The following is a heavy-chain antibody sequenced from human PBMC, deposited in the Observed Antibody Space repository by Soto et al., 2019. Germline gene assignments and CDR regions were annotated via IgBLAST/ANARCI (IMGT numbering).Heavy chain of an antibody. V-gene: IGHV1-8*01. Sequence: QVQLVQSGAEVKKPGASVKVSCKASGYTFTSYDINWVRQASGQGLEWMGCMNPNSGNTGYPQKLQGRATTTSNYSISTAYMELSSLRCEEVALYYWPTEKTSYGMDVWGPGTKVIVSS. CDR3: PTEKTSYGMDV. CDR2: MNPNSGNT. CDR1: GYTFTSYD. J-gene: IGHJ6*02.